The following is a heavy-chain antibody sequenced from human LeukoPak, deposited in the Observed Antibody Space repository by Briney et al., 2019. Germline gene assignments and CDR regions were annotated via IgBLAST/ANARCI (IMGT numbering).Heavy chain of an antibody. CDR2: IRGGDGSS. CDR3: AKADGDFDWLLLSTYYYYYGMDV. CDR1: GFTFSSYA. Sequence: GGSLRLSCAASGFTFSSYAMSWVRQAPGKGLEWVAAIRGGDGSSYYTDSVKGRFTISRDNSKNTLYLQMNSLRAEDTAVYYCAKADGDFDWLLLSTYYYYYGMDVWGQGTTVTVSS. J-gene: IGHJ6*02. V-gene: IGHV3-23*01. D-gene: IGHD3-9*01.